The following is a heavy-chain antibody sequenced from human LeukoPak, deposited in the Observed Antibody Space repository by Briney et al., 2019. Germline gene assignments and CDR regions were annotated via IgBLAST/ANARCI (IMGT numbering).Heavy chain of an antibody. J-gene: IGHJ4*02. CDR2: ISTDGSQT. CDR3: VRSLRSADF. CDR1: GFTFSNYW. V-gene: IGHV3-74*01. Sequence: GGSLRLSCEASGFTFSNYWMHWVRQPPGKGLMWVSQISTDGSQTFYADSVKGRFTISRDNAQDTPFLQMDSLRPEDTAVYYCVRSLRSADFWGQGTLVTVSS.